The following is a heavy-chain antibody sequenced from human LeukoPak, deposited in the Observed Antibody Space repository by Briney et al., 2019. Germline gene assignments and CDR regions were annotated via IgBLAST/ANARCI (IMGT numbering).Heavy chain of an antibody. Sequence: GSLRLSCAASGFTFGNYAMSWVRRAPGKGLDWVSAISGPAFTTYYPNPVKGRSTVSRDNTKATMYIRMNSLTAEETAVYYCAEAGVELATISAFDFWGQGTMVTVSS. CDR1: GFTFGNYA. V-gene: IGHV3-23*01. CDR2: ISGPAFTT. J-gene: IGHJ3*01. D-gene: IGHD5-24*01. CDR3: AEAGVELATISAFDF.